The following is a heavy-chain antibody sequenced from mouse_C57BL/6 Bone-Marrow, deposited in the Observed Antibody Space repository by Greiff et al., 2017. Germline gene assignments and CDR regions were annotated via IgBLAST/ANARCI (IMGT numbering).Heavy chain of an antibody. CDR2: IYPRSGNT. D-gene: IGHD1-1*01. Sequence: VQLQQSGAELARPGASVKLSCKASGYTFTSYGISWVKQRTGQGLEWIGEIYPRSGNTYYNEKFKGKATLTADKSSSTAYMELRSLTSEDSAVYFCARPYYDGFDYWGQGTTLTVSS. CDR3: ARPYYDGFDY. CDR1: GYTFTSYG. J-gene: IGHJ2*01. V-gene: IGHV1-81*01.